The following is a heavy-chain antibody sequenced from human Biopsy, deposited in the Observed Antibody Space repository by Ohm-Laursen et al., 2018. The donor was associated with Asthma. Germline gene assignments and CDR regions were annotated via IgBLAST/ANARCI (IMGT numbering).Heavy chain of an antibody. V-gene: IGHV4-30-2*06. CDR3: ARGWNCGGDCYSLDS. D-gene: IGHD2-21*02. CDR1: GDSIDSGDYS. CDR2: IYRNGDT. Sequence: SETLSLTCAVSGDSIDSGDYSWTWIRQSPGVGLEWIGYIYRNGDTYYNPTLKNRVTISIDRSKNQFSLRLSSVTAADTAVYYCARGWNCGGDCYSLDSWGQGTLVTGSS. J-gene: IGHJ4*02.